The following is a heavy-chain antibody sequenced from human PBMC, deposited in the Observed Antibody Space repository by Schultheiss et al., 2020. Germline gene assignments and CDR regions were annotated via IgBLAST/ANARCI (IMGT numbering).Heavy chain of an antibody. CDR2: INHSGST. D-gene: IGHD3-9*01. V-gene: IGHV4-34*01. CDR1: GGSFSDYF. J-gene: IGHJ4*02. Sequence: SETLSLTCAVYGGSFSDYFWNWIRQPPGKGLEWIGEINHSGSTNYNPSLRSRVTISVDTSKNQFSLKLSSVTAADTALYYCARGIGLGRRYFHRRGVFDYWGQGTLVTVSS. CDR3: ARGIGLGRRYFHRRGVFDY.